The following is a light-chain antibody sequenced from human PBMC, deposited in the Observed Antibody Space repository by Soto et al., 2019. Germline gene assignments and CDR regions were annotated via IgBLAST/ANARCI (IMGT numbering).Light chain of an antibody. Sequence: EIVLTQSPGPLSLSPGERTTPSCRASQSVSSSYLAWYLQKPGQAPRLLIYGASNRATGIPARFSGSGSGTDFTLTISSLEAEDFAVYYCQQRSNWPFTFGQGTRLEI. V-gene: IGKV3D-20*02. CDR3: QQRSNWPFT. J-gene: IGKJ5*01. CDR1: QSVSSSY. CDR2: GAS.